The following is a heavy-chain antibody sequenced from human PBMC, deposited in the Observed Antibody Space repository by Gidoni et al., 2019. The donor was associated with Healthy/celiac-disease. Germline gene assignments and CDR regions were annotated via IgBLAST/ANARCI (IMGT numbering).Heavy chain of an antibody. J-gene: IGHJ3*02. CDR2: IYHSGST. CDR1: GGSISSGGYS. Sequence: QLQLQESGSGLVKPSQTLSLTCAVSGGSISSGGYSWSWIRQPPGKGLEWIGYIYHSGSTYYNPSLKSRVTISVDRSKNQFSLKLSSVTAADTAVYYCAREGGYDSSGYGNAFDIWGQGTMVTVSS. V-gene: IGHV4-30-2*01. D-gene: IGHD3-22*01. CDR3: AREGGYDSSGYGNAFDI.